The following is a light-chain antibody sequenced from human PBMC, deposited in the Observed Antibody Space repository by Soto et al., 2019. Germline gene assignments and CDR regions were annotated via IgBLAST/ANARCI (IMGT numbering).Light chain of an antibody. Sequence: DIVMTQSPDSLSVSLGQSATINCKFSQSVLYSSNNKNYLAWYQQKPGQPPKLLIYWASTRESGVPDRFSGSGSGTDFTLTISSLQAEDVAVYYCQQYYSTPITFGQGTRLEIK. CDR3: QQYYSTPIT. CDR1: QSVLYSSNNKNY. J-gene: IGKJ5*01. V-gene: IGKV4-1*01. CDR2: WAS.